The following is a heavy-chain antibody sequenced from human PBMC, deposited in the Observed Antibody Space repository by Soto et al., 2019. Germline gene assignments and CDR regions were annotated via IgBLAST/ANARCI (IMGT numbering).Heavy chain of an antibody. V-gene: IGHV4-59*11. CDR2: IYNRGTT. D-gene: IGHD1-26*01. CDR1: GDSISSHH. Sequence: QVQLQESGLGLVKSSETLSLTCNVSGDSISSHHWSWIRQSPGKGLEWIGFIYNRGTTNYNPSLRSRVTISADTSRNQFSLKLTSITAADTAVYYCARAVVPATCCAFDVWGQGTVVTVSS. CDR3: ARAVVPATCCAFDV. J-gene: IGHJ3*01.